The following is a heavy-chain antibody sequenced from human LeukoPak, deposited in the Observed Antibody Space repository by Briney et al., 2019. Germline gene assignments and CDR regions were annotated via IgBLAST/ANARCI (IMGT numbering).Heavy chain of an antibody. CDR2: IYTSGST. D-gene: IGHD2-2*01. CDR1: GGSISSYY. CDR3: ARDQACSSTSCSRRAPFDY. V-gene: IGHV4-4*07. Sequence: SETLSLTCTVSGGSISSYYWSWIRQPAGKGLEWIGRIYTSGSTNYNPSPKSRVTISVDKSKNQFSLKLSSVTAADTAVYYCARDQACSSTSCSRRAPFDYWGQGTLVTVSS. J-gene: IGHJ4*02.